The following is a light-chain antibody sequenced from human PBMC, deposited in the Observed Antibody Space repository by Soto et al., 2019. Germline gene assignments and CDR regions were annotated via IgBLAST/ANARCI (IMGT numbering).Light chain of an antibody. V-gene: IGLV2-14*01. CDR2: EVT. CDR1: NSDVGAYNY. CDR3: GAYTSSNTRV. J-gene: IGLJ1*01. Sequence: QSALTQPASVSGSPGQSVTISCTGTNSDVGAYNYVSWYQQHPGKAPKLMIYEVTDRPSGVSNRFSGSKSGNTASLTISGLQAEDEADYYCGAYTSSNTRVFGTGTKLTVL.